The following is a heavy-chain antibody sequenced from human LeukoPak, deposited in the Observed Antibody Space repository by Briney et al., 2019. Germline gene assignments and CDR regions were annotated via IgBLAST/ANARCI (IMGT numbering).Heavy chain of an antibody. CDR3: AAAVADTYYYYYGMDV. Sequence: SETLSLTCTVSGGSISSYYWSWIRQPAGKGLEWIGRIYTSGSTNYNPSLKSRVTMSVDTSKNQFSLKLSSVTAADTAVYYCAAAVADTYYYYYGMDVWGQGTTVTVSS. CDR2: IYTSGST. V-gene: IGHV4-4*07. J-gene: IGHJ6*02. CDR1: GGSISSYY. D-gene: IGHD6-19*01.